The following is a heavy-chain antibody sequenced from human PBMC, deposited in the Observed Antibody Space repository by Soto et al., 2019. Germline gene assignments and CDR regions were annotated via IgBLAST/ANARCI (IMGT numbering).Heavy chain of an antibody. Sequence: ASVKVSCKASGYTFTSYDIRWVRQAPGQGLEWMGIINPSGGSTSYAQKFQGRVTMTRDTSTSTVYMELSSLRSEDTAVYYCARDPGSASRLTLPPSPSYYYYGMDVWGQGTTVTVSS. V-gene: IGHV1-46*01. J-gene: IGHJ6*02. CDR2: INPSGGST. CDR1: GYTFTSYD. CDR3: ARDPGSASRLTLPPSPSYYYYGMDV. D-gene: IGHD6-6*01.